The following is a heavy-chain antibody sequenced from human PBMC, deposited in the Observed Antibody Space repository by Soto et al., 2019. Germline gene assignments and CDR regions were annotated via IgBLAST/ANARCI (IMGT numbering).Heavy chain of an antibody. CDR2: ITSSGTTV. CDR1: GFTFSSYS. CDR3: ARGSSNWAYYFDF. V-gene: IGHV3-48*02. Sequence: EVHLVESGGGLVQPGGSLRLSCAASGFTFSSYSLNWVRQAPGKGLEWVSYITSSGTTVNYADSVRGRFTISRDKAKNSLYLQMNSLRDDDTAVYYCARGSSNWAYYFDFWGQGTRVTLSS. J-gene: IGHJ4*02. D-gene: IGHD6-13*01.